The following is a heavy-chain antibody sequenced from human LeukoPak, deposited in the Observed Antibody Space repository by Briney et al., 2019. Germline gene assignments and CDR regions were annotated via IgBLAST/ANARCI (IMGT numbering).Heavy chain of an antibody. Sequence: ASVKVSRKSSVYTLTGYYMHRVRPARGRGLEWVGCINHEVGGTDHTQKIQGKVTMDRATSNRTAYMEVSSQTSDDTATYCCSSEVRLRGSRGMDVWGEGETVIVS. V-gene: IGHV1-2*02. CDR1: VYTLTGYY. CDR2: INHEVGGT. J-gene: IGHJ6*01. D-gene: IGHD2-21*01. CDR3: SSEVRLRGSRGMDV.